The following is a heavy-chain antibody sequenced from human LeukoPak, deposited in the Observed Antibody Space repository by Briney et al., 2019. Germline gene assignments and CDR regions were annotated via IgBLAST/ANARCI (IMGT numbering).Heavy chain of an antibody. J-gene: IGHJ6*02. V-gene: IGHV3-72*01. D-gene: IGHD2-21*01. CDR2: TKNKANSYTT. Sequence: GGSLRLPCAASGFSFSDHYMDWVRQAPGKGLEWVGRTKNKANSYTTEYAASVKGRFTISRDDSKNSLYLQMDSLRAEDTAVYYCARDDWYSGSDYYYYGMDVWGQGTTVTVSS. CDR3: ARDDWYSGSDYYYYGMDV. CDR1: GFSFSDHY.